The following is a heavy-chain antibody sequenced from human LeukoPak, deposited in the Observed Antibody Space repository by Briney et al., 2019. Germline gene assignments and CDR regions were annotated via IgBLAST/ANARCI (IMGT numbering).Heavy chain of an antibody. CDR2: ISIGGDTT. Sequence: TGGFLRLSCAASGFTFSSHGMCWVRQAPGRGLEWVSSISIGGDTTYSDSVKGRFTISRDNSKNTLYLQLDSLRAEDTAIYYCAKEIRPNDCWGQGTLVTVSS. D-gene: IGHD4-17*01. CDR3: AKEIRPNDC. V-gene: IGHV3-23*01. CDR1: GFTFSSHG. J-gene: IGHJ4*02.